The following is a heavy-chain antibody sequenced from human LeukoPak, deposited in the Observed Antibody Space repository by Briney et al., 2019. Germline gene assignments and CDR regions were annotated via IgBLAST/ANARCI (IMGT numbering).Heavy chain of an antibody. CDR2: FKSKNRGV. Sequence: GASVMVSCKASGYTLTDHHVIWVRQAPGQGPEWAAWFKSKNRGVAYAQEFQGRVTMTRDTSTNTAYMELSSLTFDDTAIYYCARDPVDGYSHFDYWGQGTLVTVSS. D-gene: IGHD5-24*01. CDR3: ARDPVDGYSHFDY. CDR1: GYTLTDHH. J-gene: IGHJ4*02. V-gene: IGHV1-2*02.